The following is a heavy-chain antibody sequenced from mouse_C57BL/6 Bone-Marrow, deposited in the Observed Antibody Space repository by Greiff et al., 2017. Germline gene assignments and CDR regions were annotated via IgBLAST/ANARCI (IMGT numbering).Heavy chain of an antibody. CDR2: IYPRSGNT. CDR3: ARWGSFYDNFYWYFDV. V-gene: IGHV1-81*01. J-gene: IGHJ1*03. CDR1: GYTFTSYG. Sequence: VQLQQSGAELARPGASVKLSCKASGYTFTSYGISWVKQRTGQGLEWIGEIYPRSGNTYYNEKFKGKATLTADKSSSTAYMELRSLTSEDSAVYFCARWGSFYDNFYWYFDVWGTGTTVTVSS. D-gene: IGHD2-10*01.